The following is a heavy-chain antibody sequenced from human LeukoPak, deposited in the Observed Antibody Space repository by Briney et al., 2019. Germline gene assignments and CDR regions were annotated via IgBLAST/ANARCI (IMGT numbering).Heavy chain of an antibody. CDR2: INHSGST. D-gene: IGHD1-26*01. V-gene: IGHV4-38-2*02. J-gene: IGHJ4*02. Sequence: PSETLSLTCTVSGYSISSIHCWGWIRQPPGKGLEWIGEINHSGSTNYNPSLKSRVTISVDTSKNQFSLKLSSVTAADTAVYYCATETYSGSYRRDYWGQGTLVTVSS. CDR3: ATETYSGSYRRDY. CDR1: GYSISSIHC.